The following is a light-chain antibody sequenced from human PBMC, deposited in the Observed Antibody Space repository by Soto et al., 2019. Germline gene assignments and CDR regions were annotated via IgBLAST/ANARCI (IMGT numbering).Light chain of an antibody. V-gene: IGKV1-17*01. CDR3: LQHNSYPWT. CDR2: AAS. Sequence: DIQMTQSPSTLSASVGDRVSITWRASQNIDKWLAWYQQKPGKAPKRLIYAASSLQSGVPSRFSGSGSGTEFTLTISSLQPEDFATYYCLQHNSYPWTFGQGTRWIT. J-gene: IGKJ1*01. CDR1: QNIDKW.